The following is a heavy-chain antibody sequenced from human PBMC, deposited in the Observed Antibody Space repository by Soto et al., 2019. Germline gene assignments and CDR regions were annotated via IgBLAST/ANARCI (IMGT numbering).Heavy chain of an antibody. CDR1: GFTFGSYA. D-gene: IGHD3-22*01. J-gene: IGHJ4*02. CDR3: ARETSYYYDSSGYFDY. V-gene: IGHV3-30-3*01. Sequence: GGSLRLSCAASGFTFGSYAMHWVRQAPGKGLEWVAVISYDGSNKYYADSVKGRFTISRDNSKNTLYLQMNSLRAEDTAVYYCARETSYYYDSSGYFDYWGQGTLVTVSS. CDR2: ISYDGSNK.